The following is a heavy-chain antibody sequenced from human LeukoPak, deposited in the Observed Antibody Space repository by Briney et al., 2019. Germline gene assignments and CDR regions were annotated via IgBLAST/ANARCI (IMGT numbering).Heavy chain of an antibody. D-gene: IGHD4-17*01. J-gene: IGHJ4*02. CDR3: ARDFRYGDYPDY. Sequence: ASVKVSCKASGYTFTSYAMHWVRQAPGQRLEWMGWINAGNGNTKYSQKFQGRVTITRDTSASTAYMELSSLRSEDTAVYYCARDFRYGDYPDYWGQGTLVTVSS. V-gene: IGHV1-3*01. CDR2: INAGNGNT. CDR1: GYTFTSYA.